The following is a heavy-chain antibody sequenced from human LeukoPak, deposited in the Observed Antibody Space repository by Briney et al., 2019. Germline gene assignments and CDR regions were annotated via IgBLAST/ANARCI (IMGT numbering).Heavy chain of an antibody. CDR2: ISAYNGNT. CDR1: GYTFTSYG. Sequence: ASVKVSCTASGYTFTSYGISWVRQAPGQGLEWMGWISAYNGNTNYAQKLQGRVTMTTDTSTSTAYMELRSLRSDDTAVYYCARESMITFGGGSPEDYWGQGTLVTVSS. V-gene: IGHV1-18*01. J-gene: IGHJ4*02. CDR3: ARESMITFGGGSPEDY. D-gene: IGHD3-16*01.